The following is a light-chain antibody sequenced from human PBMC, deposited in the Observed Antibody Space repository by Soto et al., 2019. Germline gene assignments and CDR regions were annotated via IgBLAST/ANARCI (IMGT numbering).Light chain of an antibody. Sequence: EIVLTQSPATLSLSPGERATLSCRASQSVSTYLAWYQQKPGQAPRLLIFDASNRATGIPARFSGSGSGTDFTLTISSLEPDEFAVYYCQHRSNWPPWTFGQGTKVEIK. CDR1: QSVSTY. J-gene: IGKJ1*01. V-gene: IGKV3-11*01. CDR2: DAS. CDR3: QHRSNWPPWT.